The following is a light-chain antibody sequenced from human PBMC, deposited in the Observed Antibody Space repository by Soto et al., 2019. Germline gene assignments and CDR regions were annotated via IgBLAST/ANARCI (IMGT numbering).Light chain of an antibody. V-gene: IGLV2-8*01. J-gene: IGLJ2*01. CDR3: SSYAGSNNLV. CDR1: SSDVGGYYY. Sequence: QSSLTQPPSASGSPGQSVTISCTGTSSDVGGYYYVSWYQQHPGKAPKLMIYEVSKRPSGVPDRFSGSKSGSTASLTVSGLQAEDEADYYCSSYAGSNNLVFGGGTKLTVL. CDR2: EVS.